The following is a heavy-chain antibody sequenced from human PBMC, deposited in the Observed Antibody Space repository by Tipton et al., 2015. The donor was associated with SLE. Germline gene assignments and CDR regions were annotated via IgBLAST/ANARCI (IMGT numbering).Heavy chain of an antibody. CDR1: GFTFSSYA. CDR3: ARDLLYGGYSYGLDY. Sequence: SLRLSCAASGFTFSSYAMHWVRQAPGKGLEWVAAISYDGSNKYYADSVKGRFTISRDNSKNTLYLQMNSLRAEDTAVYYCARDLLYGGYSYGLDYLGQGTLVTVSS. J-gene: IGHJ4*02. CDR2: ISYDGSNK. D-gene: IGHD5-18*01. V-gene: IGHV3-30*04.